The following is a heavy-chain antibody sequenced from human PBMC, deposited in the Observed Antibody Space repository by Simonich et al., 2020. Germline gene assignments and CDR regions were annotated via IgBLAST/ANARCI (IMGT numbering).Heavy chain of an antibody. CDR1: GGSFSGYY. CDR3: ARGLRVAAAGTAFQH. D-gene: IGHD6-13*01. CDR2: INHSGSN. Sequence: QVQLQQWGAGLLKPSETLSLTCAVYGGSFSGYYWRWIRQPPGKGLGWIGEINHSGSNNYNPSLKSRVTISVDTSKNQFSLKLSSVTAADTAVYYGARGLRVAAAGTAFQHWGQGTLVTVSS. J-gene: IGHJ1*01. V-gene: IGHV4-34*01.